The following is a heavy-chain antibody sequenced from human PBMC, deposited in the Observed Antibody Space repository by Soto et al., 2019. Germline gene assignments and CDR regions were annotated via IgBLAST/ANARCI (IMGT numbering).Heavy chain of an antibody. CDR3: ASVRGGYYYAMDV. D-gene: IGHD3-10*02. CDR1: GGSISSSNW. Sequence: QVQLQESGPGLVKPSGTLSLTCAVSGGSISSSNWWSWVRQPPGKGLEGIGEIYHSGSTNYNPSLKSWFTISVGKCKTQFPLKLSSVTAAHTGVYYCASVRGGYYYAMDVWGQGTTVTVSS. CDR2: IYHSGST. V-gene: IGHV4-4*02. J-gene: IGHJ6*02.